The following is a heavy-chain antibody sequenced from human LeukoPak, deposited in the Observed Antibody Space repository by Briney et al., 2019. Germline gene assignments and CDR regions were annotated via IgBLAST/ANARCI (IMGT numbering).Heavy chain of an antibody. CDR2: ISYDGSNK. D-gene: IGHD5-24*01. CDR1: GFTFSSYG. Sequence: GRSLRLSCAASGFTFSSYGMHWVRQAPGKGLEWVAVISYDGSNKYYAGSVKGRFTISRDNSKNTLYLQMNSLRAEDTAVYYCAAESRWLLVDYWGQGTLVTVSS. CDR3: AAESRWLLVDY. J-gene: IGHJ4*02. V-gene: IGHV3-30*03.